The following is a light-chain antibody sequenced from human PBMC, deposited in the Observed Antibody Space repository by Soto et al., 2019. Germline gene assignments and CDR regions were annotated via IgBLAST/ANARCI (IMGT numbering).Light chain of an antibody. Sequence: QSVLSQPASVSGSPGQSITISCTGTSSDVGSNNLVSWYQQHPGKAPKLMIYEVSKRPSGISNRFSGSKSGNTASLTISGLQAEDEADYYCCSYAGRSASYVSGAGTKVTVL. V-gene: IGLV2-23*02. CDR2: EVS. CDR3: CSYAGRSASYV. J-gene: IGLJ1*01. CDR1: SSDVGSNNL.